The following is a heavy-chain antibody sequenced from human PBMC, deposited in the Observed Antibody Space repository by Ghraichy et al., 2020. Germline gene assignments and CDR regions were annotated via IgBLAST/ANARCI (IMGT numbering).Heavy chain of an antibody. CDR1: GFTFSSYA. J-gene: IGHJ6*02. CDR3: ATNLMITFGGVDISYYYGMDV. Sequence: GGSLRLSCAASGFTFSSYAMSWVRQAPGKGLEWVSAISGSGGSTYYADSVKGRFTISRDNSKNTLYLQMNSLRAEDTAVYYCATNLMITFGGVDISYYYGMDVWGQGTTVTVSS. V-gene: IGHV3-23*01. D-gene: IGHD3-16*01. CDR2: ISGSGGST.